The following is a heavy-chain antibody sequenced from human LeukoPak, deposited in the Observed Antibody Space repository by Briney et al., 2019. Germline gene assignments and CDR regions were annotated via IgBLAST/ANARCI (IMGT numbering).Heavy chain of an antibody. CDR2: ISWNSGSI. CDR3: AKDAHYSGSYYFDY. Sequence: PGGSLRLSCAASGFTFSGYGMHWVRQAPGKGLEWVSGISWNSGSIGYADSVKGRFTISRDNAKNSLYLQMNSLRAEDTALYYCAKDAHYSGSYYFDYWGQGTLVTVSS. J-gene: IGHJ4*02. D-gene: IGHD1-26*01. V-gene: IGHV3-9*01. CDR1: GFTFSGYG.